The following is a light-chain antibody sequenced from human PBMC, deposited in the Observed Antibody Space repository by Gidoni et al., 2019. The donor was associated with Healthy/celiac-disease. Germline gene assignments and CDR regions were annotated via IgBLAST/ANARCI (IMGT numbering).Light chain of an antibody. V-gene: IGKV3-11*01. Sequence: DIVLTQSPATLSLSPGERATRSYRASQSVSTNFAWYQQKPGQAPRLLIYEASNRATGLPARFSGSGSGTDFTRTISSLGPGDFAVYYCQQSGNWPRTFGGGTKVEIK. CDR2: EAS. CDR3: QQSGNWPRT. J-gene: IGKJ4*01. CDR1: QSVSTN.